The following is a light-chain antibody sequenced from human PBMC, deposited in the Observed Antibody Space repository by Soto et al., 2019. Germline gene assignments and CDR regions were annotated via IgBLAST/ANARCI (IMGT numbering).Light chain of an antibody. Sequence: DIQMTQSPSTLSGSGGDRVTITCLAIQTISIWLDWYQQKPGKAPKLLIYKASTLKSGVPSRFRGSGSGTEFTLTISSLQPDDFATYYCQHYNSYSEAFGQGTKVDIK. CDR2: KAS. J-gene: IGKJ1*01. CDR1: QTISIW. V-gene: IGKV1-5*03. CDR3: QHYNSYSEA.